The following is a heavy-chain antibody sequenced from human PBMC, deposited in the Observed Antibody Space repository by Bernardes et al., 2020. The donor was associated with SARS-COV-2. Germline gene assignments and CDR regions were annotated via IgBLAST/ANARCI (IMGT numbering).Heavy chain of an antibody. J-gene: IGHJ4*02. D-gene: IGHD3-22*01. CDR3: ARDIYYYDSSGFNLGPYFDY. Sequence: SETLSLTCAVSGGSITSGDSYWSWIRQAPGKGLEWIGYISYSGDTYYSPSLTSRVAISVDTSKNQFSLDLSSVTDADTAVYYCARDIYYYDSSGFNLGPYFDYWGQGTLVTVSS. CDR2: ISYSGDT. V-gene: IGHV4-30-4*01. CDR1: GGSITSGDSY.